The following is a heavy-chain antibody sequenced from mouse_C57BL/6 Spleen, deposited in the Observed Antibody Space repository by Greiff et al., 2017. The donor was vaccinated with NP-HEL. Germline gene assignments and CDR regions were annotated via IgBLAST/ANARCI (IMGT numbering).Heavy chain of an antibody. D-gene: IGHD4-1*01. CDR3: ARANWDVRFDY. CDR2: INPGSGGT. Sequence: LQESGAELVRPGTSVKVSCKASGYAFTNYLIEWVKQRPGQGLEWIGVINPGSGGTNYNEKFKGKATLTADKSSSTAYMQLSSLTSEDSAVYFCARANWDVRFDYWGQGTTLTVSS. CDR1: GYAFTNYL. J-gene: IGHJ2*01. V-gene: IGHV1-54*01.